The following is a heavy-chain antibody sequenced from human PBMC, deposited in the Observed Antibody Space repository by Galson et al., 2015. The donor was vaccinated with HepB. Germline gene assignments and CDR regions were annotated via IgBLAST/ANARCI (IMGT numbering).Heavy chain of an antibody. CDR1: GFTFSSYG. CDR2: ISYDGSNK. D-gene: IGHD1-26*01. V-gene: IGHV3-30*03. CDR3: ARDRGWELMGWGDDY. J-gene: IGHJ4*01. Sequence: SLRLSCAASGFTFSSYGMHWVRQAPGKGLEWVAVISYDGSNKYYADSVKGRFTISRDNSKNTLCLQMNSLRAEDTAVYYCARDRGWELMGWGDDYWGHGTLVTVSS.